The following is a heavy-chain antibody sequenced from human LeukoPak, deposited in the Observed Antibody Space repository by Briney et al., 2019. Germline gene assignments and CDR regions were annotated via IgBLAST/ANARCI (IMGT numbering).Heavy chain of an antibody. CDR1: GGSLTSSDYY. Sequence: SETLALTCTVSGGSLTSSDYYWGWIRQPPGKGLEWIGRSYYSGTTYYNPSLESRVTISVDTSNNQFSLKLYACTAADTAVYYCEDNYDFWSGYLDFWGKGTLVTVSS. D-gene: IGHD3-3*01. J-gene: IGHJ4*02. CDR3: EDNYDFWSGYLDF. V-gene: IGHV4-39*01. CDR2: SYYSGTT.